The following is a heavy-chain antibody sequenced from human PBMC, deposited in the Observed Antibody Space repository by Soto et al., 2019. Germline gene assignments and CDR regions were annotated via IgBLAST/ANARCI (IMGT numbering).Heavy chain of an antibody. CDR1: GYTFTSYA. CDR2: INAGNGNT. D-gene: IGHD2-21*02. V-gene: IGHV1-3*01. CDR3: ARAWVVVTAPDY. J-gene: IGHJ4*02. Sequence: ASVKVSCKASGYTFTSYAMHWVRQAPGQRLEWMGWINAGNGNTKYSQKFQGRVTITRDTSASTAYVELGSLRSEDTAVYYCARAWVVVTAPDYWGQGTLVTVSS.